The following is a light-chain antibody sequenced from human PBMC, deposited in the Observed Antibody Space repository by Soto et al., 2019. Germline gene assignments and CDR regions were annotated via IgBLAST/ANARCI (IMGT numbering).Light chain of an antibody. CDR1: QSVSSN. CDR3: QQYNNWPLT. V-gene: IGKV3-15*01. Sequence: XVMTQSPATLSVSPGERATLSCRASQSVSSNLAWYQQKPGQAPRLLIYGASTRATGIPARFSGSGSGTEFTLTISSLQSEDFAVYYCQQYNNWPLTFGGGTKV. CDR2: GAS. J-gene: IGKJ4*01.